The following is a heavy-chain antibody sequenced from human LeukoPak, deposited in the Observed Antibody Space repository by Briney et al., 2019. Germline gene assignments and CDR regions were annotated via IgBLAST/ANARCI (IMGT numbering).Heavy chain of an antibody. D-gene: IGHD5-18*01. CDR1: GGTFSSYA. V-gene: IGHV1-69*01. Sequence: SVKVSCKASGGTFSSYAISWVRQAPGQGLEWMGGIIPIFGTANYAQKFQGRVTITADESTSTAYMELSSLRSEDTAVYYCARGSRKGGYSYGYYYWGQGTLVIVSS. CDR3: ARGSRKGGYSYGYYY. CDR2: IIPIFGTA. J-gene: IGHJ4*02.